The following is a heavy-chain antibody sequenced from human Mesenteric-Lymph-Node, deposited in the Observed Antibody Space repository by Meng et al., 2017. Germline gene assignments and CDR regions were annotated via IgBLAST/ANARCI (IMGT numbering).Heavy chain of an antibody. CDR3: ARQSGYFDY. CDR1: GGSISSYY. Sequence: VQLQESGPGLVKPSETLSLPCTASGGSISSYYWSWIRQPPGKGLEWIGHIYYSGSTNYNPSLKSRVTISVDTSKNQFSLKLSSVTATDTAVYYCARQSGYFDYWGQGTLVTVSS. CDR2: IYYSGST. J-gene: IGHJ4*02. D-gene: IGHD3-10*01. V-gene: IGHV4-59*08.